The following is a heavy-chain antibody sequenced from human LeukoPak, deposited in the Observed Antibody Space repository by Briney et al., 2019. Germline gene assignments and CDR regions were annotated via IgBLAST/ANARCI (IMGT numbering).Heavy chain of an antibody. J-gene: IGHJ4*02. V-gene: IGHV3-23*01. CDR1: GFTFSSYA. Sequence: GGSLRLSCAASGFTFSSYAMSWVRQAPGKGLEWVSAISGSGGSTYYADSVKGRFTISRDNSKNTLYLQMNSLRAEDTAVYYCAKDRSIVVVPAALGDYWGQGTLVTVSS. CDR2: ISGSGGST. CDR3: AKDRSIVVVPAALGDY. D-gene: IGHD2-2*01.